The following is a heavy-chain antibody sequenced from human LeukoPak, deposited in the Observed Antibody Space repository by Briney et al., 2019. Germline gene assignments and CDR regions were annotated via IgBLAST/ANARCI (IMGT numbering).Heavy chain of an antibody. CDR2: IYYSGST. Sequence: RASETLSLTCTVSGGSISSYYWSWIRQPPGKGLEWIGYIYYSGSTNYNPSLKSRVTISVDTSKNQFSLKLSSVTAADTAVYYCARAGAVASSWYYYYYMGVWGKGTTVTVSS. D-gene: IGHD6-19*01. V-gene: IGHV4-59*01. J-gene: IGHJ6*03. CDR1: GGSISSYY. CDR3: ARAGAVASSWYYYYYMGV.